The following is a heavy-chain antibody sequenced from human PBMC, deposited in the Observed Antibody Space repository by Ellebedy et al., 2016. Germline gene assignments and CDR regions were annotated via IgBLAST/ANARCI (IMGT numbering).Heavy chain of an antibody. V-gene: IGHV3-72*01. CDR3: ARVGPRYFDWLPDY. J-gene: IGHJ4*02. CDR1: GLIFSDHY. Sequence: GESLKISCAASGLIFSDHYMDWVRQAPGKGLEWVGRSKNKADNYITEYAASVKGRFTISRDDSKNSLYLQMNSLRAEDTAVYYCARVGPRYFDWLPDYWGQGTLVTVSS. D-gene: IGHD3-9*01. CDR2: SKNKADNYIT.